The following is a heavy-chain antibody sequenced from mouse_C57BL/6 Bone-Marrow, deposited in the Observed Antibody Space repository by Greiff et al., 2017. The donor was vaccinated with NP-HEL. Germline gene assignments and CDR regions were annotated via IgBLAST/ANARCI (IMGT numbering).Heavy chain of an antibody. CDR2: SRNKANDYTT. CDR1: GFTFSDFY. CDR3: ARDAEGSV. Sequence: EVQRVESGGGLVQSGRSLRLSCATSGFTFSDFYMEWVRPAPGTGLEWIAASRNKANDYTTEYSASVKGRFIVSRDTSQSIRYLQMNALRAEDTAIYYCARDAEGSVWGTGTTVTVSS. V-gene: IGHV7-1*01. D-gene: IGHD1-1*02. J-gene: IGHJ1*03.